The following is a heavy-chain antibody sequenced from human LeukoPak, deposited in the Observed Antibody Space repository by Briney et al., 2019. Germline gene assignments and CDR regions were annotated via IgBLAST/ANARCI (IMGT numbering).Heavy chain of an antibody. CDR2: ISSSGSTI. V-gene: IGHV3-48*03. CDR3: AELGITMIGGV. D-gene: IGHD3-10*02. Sequence: GGSLRLSCVGSGFTFSSYEMNWVRQAPGKGLEWVSYISSSGSTIYYADSVKGRFTISRDNAKNSLCLQMDSLRAEDTAVYYCAELGITMIGGVWGKGTTVTISS. J-gene: IGHJ6*04. CDR1: GFTFSSYE.